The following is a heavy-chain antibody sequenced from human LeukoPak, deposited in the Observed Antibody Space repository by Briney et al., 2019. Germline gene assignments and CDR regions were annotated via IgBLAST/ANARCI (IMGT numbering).Heavy chain of an antibody. V-gene: IGHV3-23*01. Sequence: GGSLRLSCAASGFTFSSYAMNWVRQAPGKGLEWVSTISGSGGSTYYFVKGRFTISRDNSKNTLYLQMNSLRAEDTAVYYCAKGYCSSTSCKESFFDYWGQGTLITVSS. CDR2: ISGSGGST. D-gene: IGHD2-2*01. CDR1: GFTFSSYA. J-gene: IGHJ4*02. CDR3: AKGYCSSTSCKESFFDY.